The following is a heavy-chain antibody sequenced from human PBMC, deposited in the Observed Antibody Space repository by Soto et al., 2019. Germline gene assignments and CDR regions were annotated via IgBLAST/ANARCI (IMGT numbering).Heavy chain of an antibody. CDR2: ISESGTDT. Sequence: GALRLSWAASGFRFRSHAMHWVRQAPGKGMEWVAGISESGTDTFYAESVKGRFTVSRDNYDNIVSLMMRALTTDDTATYYCIKNTDXWGQGTAVTVS. CDR1: GFRFRSHA. CDR3: IKNTDX. J-gene: IGHJ6*02. V-gene: IGHV3-23*01.